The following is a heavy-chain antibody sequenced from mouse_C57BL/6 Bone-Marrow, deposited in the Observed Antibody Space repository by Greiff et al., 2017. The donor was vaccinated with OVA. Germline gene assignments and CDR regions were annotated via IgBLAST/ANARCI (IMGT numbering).Heavy chain of an antibody. CDR3: ARHSFAY. CDR2: ISSGGSYT. Sequence: EVQLVESGGGLVKPGGSLKLSCAASGFTFSSYGMSWVRQTPDKRLEWVATISSGGSYTYYPDSVKGRFTISRDNAKSTLYLQMSNLKSEDTAMYYCARHSFAYWGQGTLVTVSA. J-gene: IGHJ3*01. V-gene: IGHV5-6*01. CDR1: GFTFSSYG.